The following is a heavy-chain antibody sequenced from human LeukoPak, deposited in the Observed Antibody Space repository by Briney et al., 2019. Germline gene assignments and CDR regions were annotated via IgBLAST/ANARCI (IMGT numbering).Heavy chain of an antibody. CDR3: ARYFGDPQGMDV. CDR1: GFISSTYS. D-gene: IGHD3-10*01. V-gene: IGHV3-48*02. Sequence: GGSLRLSCAASGFISSTYSMNWVRQAPGKGLGWVSQISGNSVTRYYADSVKGRFTISRDNVKNSLYLQMNSLRDEDTAVYYCARYFGDPQGMDVWGQGTTVTVSS. J-gene: IGHJ6*02. CDR2: ISGNSVTR.